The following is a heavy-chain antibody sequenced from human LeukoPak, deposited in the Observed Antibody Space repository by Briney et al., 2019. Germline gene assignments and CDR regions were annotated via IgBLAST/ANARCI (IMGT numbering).Heavy chain of an antibody. CDR3: AKVSSSGYLFDY. Sequence: PGGSLRLSCAASGLTFSSYAMSWVRQAPGKGLEWVSAISGNGTNTYYGDSVKGRFTVSRDNSRDTLFLQMNSLRGEDTAVYYCAKVSSSGYLFDYWGQGTLVTVSS. CDR2: ISGNGTNT. V-gene: IGHV3-23*01. J-gene: IGHJ4*02. D-gene: IGHD5-12*01. CDR1: GLTFSSYA.